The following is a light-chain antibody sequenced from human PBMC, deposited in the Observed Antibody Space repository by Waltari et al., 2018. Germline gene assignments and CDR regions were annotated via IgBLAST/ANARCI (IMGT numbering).Light chain of an antibody. J-gene: IGKJ3*01. Sequence: IQLTQSPSSLSASVGDRVTITCRASQGISSYLAWYQQKPGKPPKLLIYAASTLQSGVPSRFSGSGSGTDFTLTISSLQPEDFATYYCQQRNSYPLTFGPGTKVDIK. CDR1: QGISSY. V-gene: IGKV1-9*01. CDR2: AAS. CDR3: QQRNSYPLT.